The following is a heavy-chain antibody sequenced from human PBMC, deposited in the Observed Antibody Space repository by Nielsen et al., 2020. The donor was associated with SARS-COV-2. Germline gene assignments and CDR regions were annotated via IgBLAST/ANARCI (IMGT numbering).Heavy chain of an antibody. V-gene: IGHV3-9*01. CDR1: GFTFDDYA. D-gene: IGHD5-12*01. CDR3: AKAPGGYDSDAFDI. J-gene: IGHJ3*02. CDR2: ISWNSGSI. Sequence: GGSLRLSCAASGFTFDDYAMHWVRQAPGKGLEWVSGISWNSGSIGYADSVKGRFTISRDNAKNSLYLQMNSLRAEDTALYYCAKAPGGYDSDAFDIWGQGTMVTVSS.